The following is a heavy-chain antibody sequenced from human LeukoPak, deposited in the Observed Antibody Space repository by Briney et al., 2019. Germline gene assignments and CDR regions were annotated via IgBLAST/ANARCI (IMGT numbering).Heavy chain of an antibody. CDR3: ARQIQLWYFDY. V-gene: IGHV4-39*01. CDR1: GGPISSSTYY. D-gene: IGHD5-18*01. Sequence: SETLSLTCTVPGGPISSSTYYWGWIRQPPGKGLEWIGGIYYSGSTYYNPSLKSRVTISVDTSKNQLSLKLSSVTAADTAVYYCARQIQLWYFDYWGQGTLVTVSS. CDR2: IYYSGST. J-gene: IGHJ4*02.